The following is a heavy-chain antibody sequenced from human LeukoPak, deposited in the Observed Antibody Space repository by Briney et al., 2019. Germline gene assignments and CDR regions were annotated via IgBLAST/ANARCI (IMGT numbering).Heavy chain of an antibody. D-gene: IGHD5-24*01. CDR2: INPNSGGT. CDR3: ARGERWLQLMFDY. J-gene: IGHJ4*02. V-gene: IGHV1-2*02. Sequence: GASVKVSCKASGYTFTGYYMHWVRQAPGQGLEWMGWINPNSGGTNYAQKFQGRVTMTRDTSISIAYMELSRLRSDDTAVYYCARGERWLQLMFDYWGQGTLVTVSS. CDR1: GYTFTGYY.